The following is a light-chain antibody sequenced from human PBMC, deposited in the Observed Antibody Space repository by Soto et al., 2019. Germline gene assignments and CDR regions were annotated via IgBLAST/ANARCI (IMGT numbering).Light chain of an antibody. V-gene: IGKV3-20*01. J-gene: IGKJ1*01. CDR1: QSVSSSY. CDR2: GAS. Sequence: EIVLTQSPGTLSLSPGERATLSCRAIQSVSSSYLAWYQQKPGQAPRLLIYGASSRATGIPDRFSGSGSGTDFTLTISRLEPEDFAVYYCQQYGSSPTTFGQGTKLDIK. CDR3: QQYGSSPTT.